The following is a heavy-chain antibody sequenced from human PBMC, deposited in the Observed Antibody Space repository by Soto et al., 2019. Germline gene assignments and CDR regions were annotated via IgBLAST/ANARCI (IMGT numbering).Heavy chain of an antibody. CDR1: GFTFSNYA. CDR3: AKDGGADYYYYMDV. V-gene: IGHV3-23*01. D-gene: IGHD2-15*01. J-gene: IGHJ6*03. CDR2: ISGSGGYT. Sequence: GGSLRLSCAASGFTFSNYAMSWVRQAPGKGLEWVSGISGSGGYTYYADSVKGRFTISRDSSKNTLYLQMNSLRAEDTAVYYCAKDGGADYYYYMDVWGKGTTVTVSS.